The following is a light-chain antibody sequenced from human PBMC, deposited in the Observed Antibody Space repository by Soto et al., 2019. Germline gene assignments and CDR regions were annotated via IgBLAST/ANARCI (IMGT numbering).Light chain of an antibody. V-gene: IGLV2-14*03. CDR2: DVS. CDR1: SSDVGGYNY. Sequence: QSVLTQPASVSGSPGQSITISCTGTSSDVGGYNYVSWYQHYPGKAPKLMIYDVSNRPSGVSDCFSGSKSGNTASLTISGLQTEDEADYYCSSYTSSSTLVVFGGGTKLTVL. CDR3: SSYTSSSTLVV. J-gene: IGLJ2*01.